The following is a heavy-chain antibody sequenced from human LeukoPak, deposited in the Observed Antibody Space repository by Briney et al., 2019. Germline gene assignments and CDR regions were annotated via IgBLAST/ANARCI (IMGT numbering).Heavy chain of an antibody. CDR2: INPNSGGT. CDR3: ARTAQGGYNYDAFDI. Sequence: ASVKVSCKASGYTFTCYHMHWVRQAPGQGLEWMGWINPNSGGTNYAQKFQGRVTMTRDTSISTAYMELSRLRSDDTAVYYCARTAQGGYNYDAFDIWGQGTMVTVSS. D-gene: IGHD5-24*01. J-gene: IGHJ3*02. V-gene: IGHV1-2*02. CDR1: GYTFTCYH.